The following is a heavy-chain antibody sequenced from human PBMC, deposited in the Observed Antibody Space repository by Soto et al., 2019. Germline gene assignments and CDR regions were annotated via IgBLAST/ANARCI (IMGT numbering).Heavy chain of an antibody. Sequence: QITLKESGPTLVKPTQTLTLTCTFSGFSLSTRGVGVGWIRQPPGKALEWLALIYWDDDKRYSPSLKSRLTITKDTCKNQLVLTMTNVDSVDTATYYCAHRRPSSGWSTFDYWGQVILLTVSS. CDR1: GFSLSTRGVG. CDR2: IYWDDDK. V-gene: IGHV2-5*02. J-gene: IGHJ4*02. D-gene: IGHD6-19*01. CDR3: AHRRPSSGWSTFDY.